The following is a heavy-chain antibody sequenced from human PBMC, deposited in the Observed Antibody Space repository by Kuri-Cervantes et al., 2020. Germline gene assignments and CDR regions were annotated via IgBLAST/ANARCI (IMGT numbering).Heavy chain of an antibody. CDR2: INPNSGGT. D-gene: IGHD6-19*01. CDR1: GYTFTGYY. Sequence: ASVKVSCKAPGYTFTGYYMHWVRQAPGQGLEWMGWINPNSGGTNYAQKLQGRVTMTRDTSISTAYMELSRLRSDDTAVYYCARRQWLALDKWDWFGPWGQGTLVTVSS. V-gene: IGHV1-2*02. J-gene: IGHJ5*02. CDR3: ARRQWLALDKWDWFGP.